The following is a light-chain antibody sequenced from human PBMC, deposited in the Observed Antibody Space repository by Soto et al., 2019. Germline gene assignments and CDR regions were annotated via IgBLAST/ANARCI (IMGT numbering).Light chain of an antibody. V-gene: IGKV3-15*01. CDR1: QSVSNN. Sequence: IVMTQSPATLSVSPGERATLSCRASQSVSNNLAWYQQKPGQAPRLLIYGASTRATGNPARFSGSGSGTEFTLTISSLQSEDFALYYCQQYNNWPRTFGQGTKVDIK. J-gene: IGKJ1*01. CDR2: GAS. CDR3: QQYNNWPRT.